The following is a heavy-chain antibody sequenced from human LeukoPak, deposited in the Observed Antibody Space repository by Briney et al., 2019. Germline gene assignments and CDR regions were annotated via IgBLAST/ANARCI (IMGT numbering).Heavy chain of an antibody. CDR3: ARSDYTLNWFDP. V-gene: IGHV1-8*01. J-gene: IGHJ5*02. CDR1: GYTFTSYD. D-gene: IGHD4-11*01. Sequence: ASVKVSCKASGYTFTSYDINWVRQATGQGLEWMGWMNPNSGNTGYAQKLQGRVTMTRNTSISTAYMELSSLRSEDTAVYYCARSDYTLNWFDPWGQGTLVTVSS. CDR2: MNPNSGNT.